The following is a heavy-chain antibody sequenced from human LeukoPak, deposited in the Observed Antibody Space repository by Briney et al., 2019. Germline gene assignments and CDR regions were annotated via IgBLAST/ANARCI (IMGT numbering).Heavy chain of an antibody. Sequence: SETLSLTCTVSGGSHSSCYWSWMRQSPGKGLEWIGYINYSGSTNYNPSLKSRVIISVDTSKIQFSLKLSSMTAADTAVYYCVRARGYYFDYWGQGTLVTVSS. J-gene: IGHJ4*02. CDR1: GGSHSSCY. D-gene: IGHD3-22*01. CDR2: INYSGST. V-gene: IGHV4-59*01. CDR3: VRARGYYFDY.